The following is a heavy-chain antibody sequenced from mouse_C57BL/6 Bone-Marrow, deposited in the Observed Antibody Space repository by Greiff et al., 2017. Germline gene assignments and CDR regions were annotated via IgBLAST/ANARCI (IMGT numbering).Heavy chain of an antibody. D-gene: IGHD2-2*01. V-gene: IGHV1-82*01. J-gene: IGHJ3*01. CDR3: ARGGYDAWFAY. CDR1: GYAISSSW. CDR2: IYPGDGDT. Sequence: LQESGPELVKPGASVKISCKASGYAISSSWMNWVKQRPGKGLEWIGRIYPGDGDTNSNGKFKGKATLTADKSSSTAYMQLSSLTSEDSAVYFCARGGYDAWFAYWGQGTLVTVSA.